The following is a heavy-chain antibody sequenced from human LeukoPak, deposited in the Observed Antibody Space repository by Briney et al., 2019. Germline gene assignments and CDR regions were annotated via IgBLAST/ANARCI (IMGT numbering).Heavy chain of an antibody. Sequence: PSETLSRTCTVAGGSISSNNDCWGWIRQPPGKGLEWFASIDYSGSTNYNPSLKSRVTISVDTSKNQFSLKVTSVTAADTAVYYCAKIGGYMVRGVENWFDPWGQGTLVTVSS. D-gene: IGHD3-10*01. CDR3: AKIGGYMVRGVENWFDP. J-gene: IGHJ5*02. CDR2: IDYSGST. V-gene: IGHV4-39*01. CDR1: GGSISSNNDC.